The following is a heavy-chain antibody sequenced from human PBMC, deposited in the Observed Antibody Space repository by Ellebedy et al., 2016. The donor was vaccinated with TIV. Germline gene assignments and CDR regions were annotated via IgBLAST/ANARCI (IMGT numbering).Heavy chain of an antibody. V-gene: IGHV3-11*06. J-gene: IGHJ4*02. CDR2: ISSSGIYT. CDR1: GFTFSDHY. Sequence: GESLKISCAASGFTFSDHYISWIRQAPGKGLEWASYISSSGIYTSYADSVKGRFTISRDNAKNSVYLQMNSLRAEDTAVYYCARGYCSGGTCYSHVDYWGQGTPVTVSS. CDR3: ARGYCSGGTCYSHVDY. D-gene: IGHD2-15*01.